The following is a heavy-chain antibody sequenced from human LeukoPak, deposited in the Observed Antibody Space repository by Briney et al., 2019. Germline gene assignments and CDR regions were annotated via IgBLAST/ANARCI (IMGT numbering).Heavy chain of an antibody. D-gene: IGHD2/OR15-2a*01. Sequence: GGSLRLSCAASGFTFDDYAMHWVRQAPGKGLEWVSTIKWNSGSIGYADSVKGRFTISRDNSKNSLYLQLNSLRAEDTAMYYCAKYLSRAFDCWGQGSLITVSS. CDR1: GFTFDDYA. V-gene: IGHV3-9*01. CDR2: IKWNSGSI. CDR3: AKYLSRAFDC. J-gene: IGHJ4*02.